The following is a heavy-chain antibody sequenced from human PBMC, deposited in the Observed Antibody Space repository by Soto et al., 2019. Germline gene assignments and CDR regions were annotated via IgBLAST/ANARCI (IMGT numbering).Heavy chain of an antibody. Sequence: EVQLLESGGGLVQPGGSLRLSCAASGFTFSSYAMSWVRQAPGKGLEWVSAISGSGGSTYYADSVKGRFTISRDNSKNTLYLQMNSLRAEDTAVDYCAKEVGPCGDYVGRDSFDIWGQGTMVTVSS. CDR1: GFTFSSYA. CDR2: ISGSGGST. J-gene: IGHJ3*02. D-gene: IGHD4-17*01. CDR3: AKEVGPCGDYVGRDSFDI. V-gene: IGHV3-23*01.